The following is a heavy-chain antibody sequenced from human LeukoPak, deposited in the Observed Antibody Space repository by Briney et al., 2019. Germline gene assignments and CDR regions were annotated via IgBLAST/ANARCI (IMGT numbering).Heavy chain of an antibody. CDR1: GGSISSYY. V-gene: IGHV4-59*01. Sequence: PSETLSLTCTVSGGSISSYYWSWIRQPPGKGLEWIGYIYYSGSTNNNPSLKSRVTISVDTSKNQFSLKPSSVTAADTAVYYCARVRKYCSSTSCYTSPHYYYGMDVWGQGTTVTVSS. D-gene: IGHD2-2*02. CDR2: IYYSGST. CDR3: ARVRKYCSSTSCYTSPHYYYGMDV. J-gene: IGHJ6*02.